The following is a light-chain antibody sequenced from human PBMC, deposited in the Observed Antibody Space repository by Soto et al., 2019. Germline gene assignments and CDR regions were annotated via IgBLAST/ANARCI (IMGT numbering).Light chain of an antibody. Sequence: QSVLTQPPSVSGAPGQRVTISCTGSSSNIGAGYDVHWYQQLPGTAPKLLIYGNINRPSGVPDRFSGSKSGTSASLAITGLQAEDEAEYSCQSYDSSLVFGGGTKLTVL. CDR2: GNI. V-gene: IGLV1-40*01. CDR3: QSYDSSLV. J-gene: IGLJ2*01. CDR1: SSNIGAGYD.